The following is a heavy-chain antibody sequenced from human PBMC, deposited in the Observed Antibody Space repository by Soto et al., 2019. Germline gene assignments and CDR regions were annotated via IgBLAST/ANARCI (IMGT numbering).Heavy chain of an antibody. V-gene: IGHV3-23*01. Sequence: GVSLRLSCAASGFSFSNFAMSWVRQAPGTGLEWVSSISGSGDKTYYLDSVKGRFTISRDNSKNTLYLHMNSLGAEDTAVYFCATDYASTWEWYFDTWGQGTRVTVSS. J-gene: IGHJ5*02. CDR1: GFSFSNFA. D-gene: IGHD3-3*01. CDR2: ISGSGDKT. CDR3: ATDYASTWEWYFDT.